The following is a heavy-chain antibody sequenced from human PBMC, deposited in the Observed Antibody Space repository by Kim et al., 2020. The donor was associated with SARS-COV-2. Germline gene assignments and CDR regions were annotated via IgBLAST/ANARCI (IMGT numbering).Heavy chain of an antibody. J-gene: IGHJ6*01. V-gene: IGHV3-9*01. Sequence: GGSLRLSCAASGCTFGHYAMHWVRQAPGKGLEWVSGISWNSGSIAYADSVKGRFTISRDNAKNSLYLQMNSLRAQDTALFYCAKDIAGLGYFYNYYGMDV. CDR3: AKDIAGLGYFYNYYGMDV. CDR2: ISWNSGSI. CDR1: GCTFGHYA. D-gene: IGHD3-16*01.